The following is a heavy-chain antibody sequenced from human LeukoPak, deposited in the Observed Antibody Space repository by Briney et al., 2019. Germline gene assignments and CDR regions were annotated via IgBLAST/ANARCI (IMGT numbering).Heavy chain of an antibody. J-gene: IGHJ6*02. CDR1: GFTFNRCW. D-gene: IGHD3-10*01. Sequence: GSLRLSCVVSGFTFNRCWMNWVRQPPGKGLEWIGEINHSGSTNYNPPLKSRVTISVDTSKNQFSLKLSSVTAADTAVYYCARGAGVTMVRGVIITNAPNYYYYGMDVWGQGTTVTVSS. CDR3: ARGAGVTMVRGVIITNAPNYYYYGMDV. V-gene: IGHV4-34*01. CDR2: INHSGST.